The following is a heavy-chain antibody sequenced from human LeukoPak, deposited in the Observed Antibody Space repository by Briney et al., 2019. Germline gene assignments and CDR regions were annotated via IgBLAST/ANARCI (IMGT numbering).Heavy chain of an antibody. CDR2: INHSGST. CDR1: GGSFSGYY. V-gene: IGHV4-34*01. J-gene: IGHJ3*02. D-gene: IGHD1-26*01. Sequence: SETLSLTCAVYGGSFSGYYWSWIRQPPGKGLEWIGEINHSGSTNYNPSLKSRVTISVDTSKNQFSLKLGSVTAADTAVYYCARGRSYYNAFDIWGQGTMVTVSS. CDR3: ARGRSYYNAFDI.